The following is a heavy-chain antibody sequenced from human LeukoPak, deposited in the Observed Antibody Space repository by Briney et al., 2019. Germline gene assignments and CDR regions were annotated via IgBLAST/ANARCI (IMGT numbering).Heavy chain of an antibody. CDR3: ARGRGIVGATEDEYYFDY. V-gene: IGHV4-39*07. D-gene: IGHD1-26*01. J-gene: IGHJ4*02. Sequence: SETLSLTCTVSGGSISSGGYYWSWIRQPPGKGLEWIGEINHSGSTNYNPSLKSRVTISVDTSKNQFSLKLSSVTAADTAVYYCARGRGIVGATEDEYYFDYWGQGTLVTVSS. CDR2: INHSGST. CDR1: GGSISSGGYY.